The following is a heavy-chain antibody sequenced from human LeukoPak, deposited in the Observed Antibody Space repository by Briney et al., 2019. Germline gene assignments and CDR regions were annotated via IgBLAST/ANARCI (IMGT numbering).Heavy chain of an antibody. CDR1: GDTFSSHE. CDR2: ISSSGSTV. Sequence: GGSLRLSCAASGDTFSSHEMNWVRQAPGKGLEWVSYISSSGSTVHYADSVRGRFTISRDNTKNSLFLQMNSLRAEDTAVYYCARVPGSSGWNYYFDYWGQGTLVTVSS. CDR3: ARVPGSSGWNYYFDY. V-gene: IGHV3-48*03. D-gene: IGHD6-19*01. J-gene: IGHJ4*02.